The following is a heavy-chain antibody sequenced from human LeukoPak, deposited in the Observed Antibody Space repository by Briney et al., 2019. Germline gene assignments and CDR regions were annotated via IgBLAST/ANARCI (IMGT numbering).Heavy chain of an antibody. CDR2: ISGSGGST. Sequence: GGSLRLSCLVSGFTFSSYGMSWVRQAPGKGLEWVSGISGSGGSTYYADSVKGRFTISRDNSKNTLYLQMDSLRAEDTALYYCAKGSGINHYHWIDPWGQGTLVTVSS. J-gene: IGHJ5*02. D-gene: IGHD1-14*01. CDR3: AKGSGINHYHWIDP. V-gene: IGHV3-23*01. CDR1: GFTFSSYG.